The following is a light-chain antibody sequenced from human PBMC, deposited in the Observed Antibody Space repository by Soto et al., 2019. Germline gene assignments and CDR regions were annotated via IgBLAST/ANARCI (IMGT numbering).Light chain of an antibody. J-gene: IGKJ4*01. CDR1: QGISSY. V-gene: IGKV1-8*01. CDR3: QQYYSYPLT. Sequence: AIRMTQSPSSLSASTGDRVTITCRASQGISSYLAWYQQKPGKAPKLLIYAASTLQSGVPSRFSGSGSGIDFTLTISCLQSEDFATYHCQQYYSYPLTFGGGTKVDIK. CDR2: AAS.